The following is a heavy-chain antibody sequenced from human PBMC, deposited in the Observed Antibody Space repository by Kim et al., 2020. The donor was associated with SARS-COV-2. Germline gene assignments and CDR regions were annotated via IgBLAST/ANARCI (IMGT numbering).Heavy chain of an antibody. CDR1: GFTFSSYA. Sequence: GGSLRLSCAASGFTFSSYAMHWVRQAPGKGLEWVAVISYDGSNKYYADSVKGRFTISRDNSKNTLYLQMNSLRAEDTAVYYCAREYSSGWYREAYYFDYWGQGTLVTVSS. D-gene: IGHD6-19*01. V-gene: IGHV3-30*04. CDR3: AREYSSGWYREAYYFDY. J-gene: IGHJ4*02. CDR2: ISYDGSNK.